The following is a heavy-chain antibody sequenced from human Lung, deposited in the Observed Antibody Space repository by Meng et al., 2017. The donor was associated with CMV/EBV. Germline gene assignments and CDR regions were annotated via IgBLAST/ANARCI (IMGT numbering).Heavy chain of an antibody. D-gene: IGHD7-27*01. CDR3: ARDLTEYDGYDMDV. CDR2: FSSSCSYI. J-gene: IGHJ6*03. V-gene: IGHV3-21*01. Sequence: SXLASGFTFSSYKLNWVRQAPGKGLEWISFFSSSCSYIYYGDSVKGRLTISRDKVRNSLYLEMNILRADDTALYYCARDLTEYDGYDMDVWGKGTXVTVSS. CDR1: GFTFSSYK.